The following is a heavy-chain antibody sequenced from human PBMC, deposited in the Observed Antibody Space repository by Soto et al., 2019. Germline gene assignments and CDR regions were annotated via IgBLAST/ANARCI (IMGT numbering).Heavy chain of an antibody. CDR3: TRCIAAAGTFGWFDP. D-gene: IGHD6-13*01. V-gene: IGHV4-59*01. CDR2: GLRPDYT. Sequence: SETLSLTCTVSGGSINDYYWSWTRQPPGKGLEWIAYGLRPDYTGYNPSLRNRVTISSDTSKNQFSLRLISVTAADTAVYYCTRCIAAAGTFGWFDPWGQGTLVTVSS. J-gene: IGHJ5*02. CDR1: GGSINDYY.